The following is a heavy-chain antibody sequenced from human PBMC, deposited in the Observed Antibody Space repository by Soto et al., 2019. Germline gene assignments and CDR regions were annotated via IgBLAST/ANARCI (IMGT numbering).Heavy chain of an antibody. D-gene: IGHD4-17*01. CDR1: GGSISSGGYY. CDR3: AREGFDYGGNSGVEYFQH. Sequence: QVQLQESGPGLVKPSQTLSLTCTVSGGSISSGGYYWSWIRQHPGKGLEWIGYIYYSGSTYYNPSLQSRVTISVDTSKNQFSLKLSSVTAADTAVYYCAREGFDYGGNSGVEYFQHWGQGTLVTVSS. J-gene: IGHJ1*01. CDR2: IYYSGST. V-gene: IGHV4-31*03.